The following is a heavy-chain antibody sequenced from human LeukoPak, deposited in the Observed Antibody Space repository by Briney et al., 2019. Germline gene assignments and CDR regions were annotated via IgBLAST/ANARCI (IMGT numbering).Heavy chain of an antibody. D-gene: IGHD1-26*01. CDR2: ITGSGGST. Sequence: GGSLRLSCAASGFTFSSYAMSWVRQAPGKGLEWVSGITGSGGSTYYADSVKGRFTISRDNSKNTLYLQMNSLRAEDTAVYYCAKAQVGAILHAFDIWGQGTMVTVSS. V-gene: IGHV3-23*01. CDR1: GFTFSSYA. CDR3: AKAQVGAILHAFDI. J-gene: IGHJ3*02.